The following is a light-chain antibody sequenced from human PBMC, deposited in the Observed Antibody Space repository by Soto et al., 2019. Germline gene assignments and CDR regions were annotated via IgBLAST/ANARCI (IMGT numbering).Light chain of an antibody. V-gene: IGKV1-5*03. Sequence: DIQMTQSPSTLSASVGDRVTISCRASQTIGSWLAWYQQKPGKAPKLLIYQTSSLESEVPSRFSGSGSGTEFTLTISSLQPDDFATYYCQQYDSYSLTFGGGTKVDIK. CDR1: QTIGSW. CDR3: QQYDSYSLT. CDR2: QTS. J-gene: IGKJ4*01.